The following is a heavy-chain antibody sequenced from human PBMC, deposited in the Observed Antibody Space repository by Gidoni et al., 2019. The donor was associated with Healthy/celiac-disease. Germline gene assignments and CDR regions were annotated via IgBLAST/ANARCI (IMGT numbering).Heavy chain of an antibody. CDR2: MRSKANSYAT. Sequence: VPLVESGGGLVQPGGSLTLSFAASGFTFRGSAMHWGRQASGKGLEWVGRMRSKANSYATAYAASVKGRFTISRDDSKNTAYLQMNSLKTEDTAVYYCTSWYYDGSGSYSDWGQGTLVTVSS. CDR3: TSWYYDGSGSYSD. D-gene: IGHD3-10*01. J-gene: IGHJ4*02. CDR1: GFTFRGSA. V-gene: IGHV3-73*01.